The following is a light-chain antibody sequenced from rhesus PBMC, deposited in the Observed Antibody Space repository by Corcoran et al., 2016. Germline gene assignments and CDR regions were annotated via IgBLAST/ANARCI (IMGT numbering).Light chain of an antibody. CDR1: TGAVTSGNY. CDR2: NVN. CDR3: LLYYSGADV. J-gene: IGLJ6*01. Sequence: QAVVTQEPSMTVSPGGTVTLTFGSSTGAVTSGNYPNWFQQKPGQVPRGLIYNVNSKHSWTPARFSGSLAVGKAALTLSGAQPEDEADYYCLLYYSGADVFGGGTKLTVL. V-gene: IGLV7-76*01.